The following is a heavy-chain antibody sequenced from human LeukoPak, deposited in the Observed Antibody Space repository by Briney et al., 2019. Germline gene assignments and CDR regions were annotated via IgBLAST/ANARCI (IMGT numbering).Heavy chain of an antibody. CDR1: GFTFSSYA. CDR2: IKPDGSER. J-gene: IGHJ4*02. V-gene: IGHV3-7*01. D-gene: IGHD2-21*01. Sequence: GGSLRLSCAASGFTFSSYAMSWVRQAPGKGLEWVASIKPDGSERYYVDSLRGRFTISRDNAKTSLYLQMSSLRAEDTAVYYCARGPSLLYWGQGTLVTVSS. CDR3: ARGPSLLY.